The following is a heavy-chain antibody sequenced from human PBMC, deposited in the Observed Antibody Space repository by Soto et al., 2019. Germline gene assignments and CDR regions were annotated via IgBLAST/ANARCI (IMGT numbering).Heavy chain of an antibody. CDR1: GFTFSSYA. CDR3: AKYYFDTPTSRNTFDY. CDR2: IGSRGDIT. V-gene: IGHV3-23*01. Sequence: PGGSLRLSCAASGFTFSSYAMSWVRQAPGRGLEWVSVIGSRGDITYYADSPKGRFTISRDNSKNTIYLQMNSLRAEDTAVYYCAKYYFDTPTSRNTFDYWGQGTLVTVSS. J-gene: IGHJ4*02. D-gene: IGHD3-22*01.